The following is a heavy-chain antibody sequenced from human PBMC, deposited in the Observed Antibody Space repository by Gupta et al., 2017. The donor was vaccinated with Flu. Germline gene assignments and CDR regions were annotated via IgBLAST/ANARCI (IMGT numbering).Heavy chain of an antibody. CDR3: ARVAVSSMDV. J-gene: IGHJ6*02. V-gene: IGHV3-21*01. CDR2: IGSSDSYI. Sequence: GKGLEWVSSIGSSDSYIFYADLVKGRFTISRDNAKNSLFLQMNNLRAEDTAIYYCARVAVSSMDVWGQGTTVTVSS. D-gene: IGHD6-19*01.